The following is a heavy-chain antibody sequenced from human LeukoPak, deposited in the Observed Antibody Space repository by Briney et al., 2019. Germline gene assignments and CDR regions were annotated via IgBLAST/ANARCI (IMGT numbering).Heavy chain of an antibody. CDR2: ISAYNGNT. Sequence: ASVKVSCKASGYTFTSYGISWVRQAPGQGLEWMGWISAYNGNTNYAQKFQGRVTMTEDTSTDTAYMELSSLRSEDTAVYYCAISVTVTLTLSFDYWGQGTLVTVSS. V-gene: IGHV1-18*01. J-gene: IGHJ4*02. D-gene: IGHD4-17*01. CDR3: AISVTVTLTLSFDY. CDR1: GYTFTSYG.